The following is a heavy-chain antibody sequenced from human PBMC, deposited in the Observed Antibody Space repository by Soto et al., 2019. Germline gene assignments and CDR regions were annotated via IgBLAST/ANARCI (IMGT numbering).Heavy chain of an antibody. J-gene: IGHJ4*02. CDR2: IWYDGSNK. D-gene: IGHD6-19*01. CDR1: GFTFSSYG. Sequence: QVQLVESGGGVVQPGRSLRLSCAASGFTFSSYGMHWVRQAPGKGLEWVAVIWYDGSNKYYADSVKGRFTISRDNSKNTLYLQMNSLRAEDTAVYYCAREQLVQQWLVPCDYWGQGTLVTVSS. V-gene: IGHV3-33*01. CDR3: AREQLVQQWLVPCDY.